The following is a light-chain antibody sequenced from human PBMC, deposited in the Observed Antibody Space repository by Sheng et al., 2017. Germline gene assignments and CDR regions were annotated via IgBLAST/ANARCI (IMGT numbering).Light chain of an antibody. CDR1: QGISNY. J-gene: IGKJ4*01. V-gene: IGKV1-16*02. CDR3: QQYNNWPVT. CDR2: AAS. Sequence: DIQMTQSPSSLSASVGDRVTITCRASQGISNYLVWFQQKPGKAPKSLIYAASDLQSGVPSKFSGSGSGTDFTLTISSLQSEDFAVYYCQQYNNWPVTFGGGTKVEIK.